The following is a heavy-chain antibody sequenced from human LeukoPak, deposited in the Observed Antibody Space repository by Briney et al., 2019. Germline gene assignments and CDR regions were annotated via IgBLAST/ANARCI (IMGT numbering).Heavy chain of an antibody. V-gene: IGHV4-34*01. J-gene: IGHJ4*02. D-gene: IGHD2-15*01. CDR2: INHSGST. CDR3: ARAPSRVGLDY. Sequence: PSETLSLTCAVYGGSFSGYYWSRIRQPPGKGLEWIGEINHSGSTNYNPSLKSRVTISVDTSKNQFSLKLSSVTAADTAVYYCARAPSRVGLDYWGQGTLVTVSS. CDR1: GGSFSGYY.